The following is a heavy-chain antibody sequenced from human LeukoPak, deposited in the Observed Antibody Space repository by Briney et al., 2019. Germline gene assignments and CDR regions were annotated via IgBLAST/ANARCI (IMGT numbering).Heavy chain of an antibody. Sequence: GGSLTLYCAASGFTVSSNYVSWVRQAPGQGLEWVSGIHGGGSTHYADSVKGRFTLSRDISMNTLYLQMNSLRADDTAVYYCARGGQLTRVEYYFDYWGQGTLVTVSS. V-gene: IGHV3-53*01. CDR1: GFTVSSNY. D-gene: IGHD4-11*01. CDR3: ARGGQLTRVEYYFDY. CDR2: IHGGGST. J-gene: IGHJ4*02.